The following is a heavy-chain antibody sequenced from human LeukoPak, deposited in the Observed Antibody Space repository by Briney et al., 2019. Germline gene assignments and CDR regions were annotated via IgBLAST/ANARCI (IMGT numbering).Heavy chain of an antibody. V-gene: IGHV3-21*01. CDR2: ISSSSSYI. CDR1: GFTFSSYS. D-gene: IGHD5-24*01. CDR3: ARPNQVRDGYNLGY. Sequence: PGGSLRLSSAASGFTFSSYSMNWVRQAPGKGLEWVSSISSSSSYIYYADSVKGRFTISRDNAKNSLYLQMNSLRAEDTAVYYCARPNQVRDGYNLGYWGQGTLVTVSS. J-gene: IGHJ4*02.